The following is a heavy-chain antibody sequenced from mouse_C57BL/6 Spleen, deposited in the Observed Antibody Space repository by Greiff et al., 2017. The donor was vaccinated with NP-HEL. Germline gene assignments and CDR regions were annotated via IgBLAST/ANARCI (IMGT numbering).Heavy chain of an antibody. Sequence: QVQLQQSGAELVKPGASVKLSCKASGYTFTSYWMHWVKQRPGRGLEWIGRIDPNSGGTKYNEKFKSKATLTVDKPSSTAYMQLSSLTSEDSAVYYCARSSITTVVATGAYWGQGTLVTVSA. CDR2: IDPNSGGT. CDR1: GYTFTSYW. J-gene: IGHJ3*01. D-gene: IGHD1-1*01. V-gene: IGHV1-72*01. CDR3: ARSSITTVVATGAY.